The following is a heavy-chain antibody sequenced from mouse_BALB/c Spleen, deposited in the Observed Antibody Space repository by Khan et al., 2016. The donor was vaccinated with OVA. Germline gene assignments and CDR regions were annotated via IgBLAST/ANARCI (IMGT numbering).Heavy chain of an antibody. CDR1: GYAFTNYL. V-gene: IGHV1-54*01. J-gene: IGHJ4*01. CDR3: ARRGILRLQGGAMDY. D-gene: IGHD1-2*01. CDR2: INPGSGGT. Sequence: QVRLQQSGAELVRPGTSVKVSCKASGYAFTNYLIEWVKQRPGQGLEWIGVINPGSGGTNYNEKFKGKATLTADKSSSTAYMQLSSLTSDDSAVYFCARRGILRLQGGAMDYWGQGTSVTVSS.